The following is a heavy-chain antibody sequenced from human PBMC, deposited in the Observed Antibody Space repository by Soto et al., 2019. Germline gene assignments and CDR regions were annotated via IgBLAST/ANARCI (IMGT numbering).Heavy chain of an antibody. D-gene: IGHD6-13*01. J-gene: IGHJ5*02. CDR1: GGSISSGGYY. CDR3: ARGGESSSWKPNWFDP. CDR2: IYYSGST. Sequence: QVQLQESGPGLVKPSQTLSLTCTVSGGSISSGGYYWSWIRQHPGKGLEWIGYIYYSGSTYYNPSLKSRVTISVDTSKNQFSLKVSSVTAADTAVDYCARGGESSSWKPNWFDPWGQGTLVTVSS. V-gene: IGHV4-31*03.